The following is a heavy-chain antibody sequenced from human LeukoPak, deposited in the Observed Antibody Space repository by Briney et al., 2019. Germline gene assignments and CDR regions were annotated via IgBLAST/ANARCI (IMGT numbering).Heavy chain of an antibody. CDR1: GFTVSSNY. J-gene: IGHJ4*02. CDR2: IYSGGST. Sequence: GGSLRLSCAASGFTVSSNYMSWVRQAPGKGLGWVSVIYSGGSTYYADSVKGRFTISRDNSKNTLYLQMNSLRAEDTAVYYCARSRRGSSWYFDYWGQGTLVTVSS. CDR3: ARSRRGSSWYFDY. V-gene: IGHV3-53*01. D-gene: IGHD6-13*01.